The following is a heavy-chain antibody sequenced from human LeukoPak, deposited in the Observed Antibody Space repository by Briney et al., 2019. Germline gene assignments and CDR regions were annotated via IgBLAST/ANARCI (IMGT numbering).Heavy chain of an antibody. D-gene: IGHD2-2*01. Sequence: ASVKVSFKASGYTFTGYYMQWVRQAPGQGLEWMGWINPNSGGTEYAQKFQGRVTMTRDTSISTAYMELSRLRFDDTAVYYCARDRCSSTNCYEYYYSGLDVWGQGTTVTVSS. CDR3: ARDRCSSTNCYEYYYSGLDV. CDR1: GYTFTGYY. J-gene: IGHJ6*02. V-gene: IGHV1-2*02. CDR2: INPNSGGT.